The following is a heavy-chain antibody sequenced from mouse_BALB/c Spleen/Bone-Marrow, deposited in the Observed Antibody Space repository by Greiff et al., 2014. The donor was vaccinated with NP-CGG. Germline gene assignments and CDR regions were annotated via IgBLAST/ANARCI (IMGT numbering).Heavy chain of an antibody. J-gene: IGHJ2*01. CDR2: ISSGGSYT. Sequence: EVQVVESGGDLVKPGGSLKLSCAASGFTFSNYGMSWVRQTPDKRLEWVATISSGGSYTYYPDSVKGRFTISRDNAKNTLYLQMSSLKSEDTAMYYCARKRDCDYFDYWGQGTTLTVSS. CDR1: GFTFSNYG. V-gene: IGHV5-6*01. CDR3: ARKRDCDYFDY.